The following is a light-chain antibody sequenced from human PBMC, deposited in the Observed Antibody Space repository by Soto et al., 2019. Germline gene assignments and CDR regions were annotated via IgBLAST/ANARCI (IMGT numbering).Light chain of an antibody. Sequence: EIVLTQSPGTLSLSPGERATLSCRARQSLSSSYLAWYQQKPGQAPRLLIYGASSRATGIPDRFRASGSGTDVTLTISRLEPEDFAVYHCQQYGRSPLSFGGGTKVEIK. CDR2: GAS. CDR3: QQYGRSPLS. CDR1: QSLSSSY. V-gene: IGKV3-20*01. J-gene: IGKJ4*01.